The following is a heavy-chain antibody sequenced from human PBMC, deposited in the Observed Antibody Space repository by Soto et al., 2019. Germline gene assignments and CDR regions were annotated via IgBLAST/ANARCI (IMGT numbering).Heavy chain of an antibody. CDR1: GGSFSGYY. J-gene: IGHJ6*02. V-gene: IGHV4-34*01. CDR2: INHSGST. CDR3: ARGRNAYYYYYGMDV. Sequence: SETLSLTCAVYGGSFSGYYWSWIRQPPGKGLEWTGEINHSGSTNYNPSLKSRVTISVDTSKNQFSLKLSSVTAADTAVYYCARGRNAYYYYYGMDVWGQGTTVTVSS.